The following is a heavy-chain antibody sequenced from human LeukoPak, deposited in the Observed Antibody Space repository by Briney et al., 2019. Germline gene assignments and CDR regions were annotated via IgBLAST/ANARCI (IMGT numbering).Heavy chain of an antibody. CDR3: ATGPRYSSIFCVY. J-gene: IGHJ4*02. V-gene: IGHV1-24*01. CDR2: FDPEDGET. Sequence: ASVKVSCKVSGYTLTELSMHWVRQAPGKGLEWMGGFDPEDGETIYAQKFQDRVTMTEDTSTDTAYMELSSLRSEDTAVYYCATGPRYSSIFCVYWGQGTLVTVSS. CDR1: GYTLTELS. D-gene: IGHD6-19*01.